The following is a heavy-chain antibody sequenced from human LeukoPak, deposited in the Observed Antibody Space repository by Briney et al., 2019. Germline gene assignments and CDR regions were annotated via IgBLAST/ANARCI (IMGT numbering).Heavy chain of an antibody. CDR2: IRYDGSKE. V-gene: IGHV3-30*02. D-gene: IGHD6-19*01. J-gene: IGHJ4*02. CDR3: AKGVGWTFDY. Sequence: PGGSLRLSCVASGFTFSSYGIHWVRQAPGKGLEWVAFIRYDGSKEFYADSVKGRFTYSRDNSKNTLYLQMNNLRVEDTAVYYCAKGVGWTFDYWGQGTLVTVSS. CDR1: GFTFSSYG.